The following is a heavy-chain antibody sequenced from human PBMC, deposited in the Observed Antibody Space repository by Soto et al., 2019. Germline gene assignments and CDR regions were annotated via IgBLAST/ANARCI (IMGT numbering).Heavy chain of an antibody. CDR1: GSALSGDY. V-gene: IGHV1-2*02. CDR2: IGPESGAT. CDR3: GRGRSGQIVVFY. D-gene: IGHD1-26*01. J-gene: IGHJ4*02. Sequence: KVSWKSSGSALSGDYVDWGRQTPKQGPEWMGEIGPESGATRYAQKFQGRVTMTRDTSITTVYMELKNLSPDDTAVYYCGRGRSGQIVVFYWGQGTPVPVSS.